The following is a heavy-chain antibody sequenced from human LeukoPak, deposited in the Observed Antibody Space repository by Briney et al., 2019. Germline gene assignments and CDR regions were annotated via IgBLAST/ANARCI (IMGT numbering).Heavy chain of an antibody. D-gene: IGHD3-22*01. Sequence: SETLSLTCTVSGGSVRSGGYCLNWIRQHPGTGLEWIGYIYYSGSTYYNPSLKSRVTISVDTSKNQFSLKLSSVTAADTAVYYCARDPFHDSSGLDPWGQGTLVTVSS. CDR1: GGSVRSGGYC. J-gene: IGHJ5*02. CDR3: ARDPFHDSSGLDP. CDR2: IYYSGST. V-gene: IGHV4-31*03.